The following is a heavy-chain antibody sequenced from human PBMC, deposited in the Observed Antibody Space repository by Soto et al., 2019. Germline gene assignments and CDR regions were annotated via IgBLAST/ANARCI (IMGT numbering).Heavy chain of an antibody. J-gene: IGHJ6*02. D-gene: IGHD4-4*01. CDR2: IYSGGST. V-gene: IGHV3-66*01. Sequence: GGSLRLSCASSGFTVSSNYMSLVRQAPGKGLEWVSVIYSGGSTYYADSVKGRFTISRDNSKNTLYLQMNSLRAEDTAVYYCARYPPLYAVTHYYYYGMDVWGQGTTVTVSS. CDR3: ARYPPLYAVTHYYYYGMDV. CDR1: GFTVSSNY.